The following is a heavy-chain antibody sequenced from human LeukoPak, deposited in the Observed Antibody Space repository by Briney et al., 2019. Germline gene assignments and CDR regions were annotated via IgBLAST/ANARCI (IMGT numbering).Heavy chain of an antibody. Sequence: GSLRLSCAASGFTFSNSAMNWVRQVPGKGLEWVSSIDYDSSHIYYAASVRGRFTISRDNARNSVYLQMNSLRVEDTAVYYCARDPLRYLRVGHYDYWGQGTLVAVSS. CDR3: ARDPLRYLRVGHYDY. CDR2: IDYDSSHI. V-gene: IGHV3-21*01. CDR1: GFTFSNSA. D-gene: IGHD3-9*01. J-gene: IGHJ4*02.